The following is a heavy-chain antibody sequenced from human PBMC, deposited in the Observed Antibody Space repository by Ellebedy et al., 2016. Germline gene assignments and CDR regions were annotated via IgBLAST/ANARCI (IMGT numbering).Heavy chain of an antibody. CDR2: ISSSSSYI. J-gene: IGHJ3*02. V-gene: IGHV3-21*01. CDR1: GFTFSSYS. D-gene: IGHD6-13*01. CDR3: ARIATSSSWYFAFDI. Sequence: GESLKISXAASGFTFSSYSMNWVRQAPGKGLEWVSSISSSSSYIYYADSVKGRFTISRDNAKNSLYLQMNSLRAEDMAVYYCARIATSSSWYFAFDIWGQGTMVTVSS.